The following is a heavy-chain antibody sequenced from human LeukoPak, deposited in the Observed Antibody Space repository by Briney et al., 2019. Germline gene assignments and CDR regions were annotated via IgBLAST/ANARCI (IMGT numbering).Heavy chain of an antibody. CDR3: AREGPYSYGPGDAFDI. Sequence: GGSLRLSCAASGFTFSSYSMNWVHQAPGKGLEWVSSISSSSSYIYYADSVKGRFTISRDNAKNSLYLQMNSLRAEDTAVYYCAREGPYSYGPGDAFDIWGQGTMVTVSS. V-gene: IGHV3-21*01. CDR1: GFTFSSYS. D-gene: IGHD5-18*01. CDR2: ISSSSSYI. J-gene: IGHJ3*02.